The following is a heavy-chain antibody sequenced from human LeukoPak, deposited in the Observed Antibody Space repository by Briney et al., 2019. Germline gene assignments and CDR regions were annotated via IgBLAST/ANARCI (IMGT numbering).Heavy chain of an antibody. CDR3: ARAPVTSCRGAFCYPFDI. CDR2: TSRSDAGT. V-gene: IGHV3-23*01. CDR1: GFVLSIYA. Sequence: GGSLGLSCAASGFVLSIYAMSWVRQAPGKGLVWVSATSRSDAGTYHAESVRGRFTISRDNSKNTLYLQMNSLRADDAAVYYCARAPVTSCRGAFCYPFDIWGQGTLVTVSS. D-gene: IGHD2-15*01. J-gene: IGHJ4*02.